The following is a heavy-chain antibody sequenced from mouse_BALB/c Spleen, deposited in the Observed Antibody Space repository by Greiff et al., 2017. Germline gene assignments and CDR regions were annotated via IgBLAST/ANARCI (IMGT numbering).Heavy chain of an antibody. J-gene: IGHJ4*01. D-gene: IGHD4-1*01. CDR1: GFTFSSFG. Sequence: EVHLVESGGGLVQPGGSRKLSCAASGFTFSSFGMHWVRQAPEKGLEWVAYISSGSSTIYYADTVKGRFTISRDNPKNTLFLQMTSLRSEDTAMYYCARRTGRGGYYYAMDYWGQGTSVTVSS. CDR3: ARRTGRGGYYYAMDY. V-gene: IGHV5-17*02. CDR2: ISSGSSTI.